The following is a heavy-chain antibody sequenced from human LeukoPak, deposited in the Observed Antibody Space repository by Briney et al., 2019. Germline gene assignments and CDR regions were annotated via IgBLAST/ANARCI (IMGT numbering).Heavy chain of an antibody. CDR2: IYYSGST. Sequence: SETLSLTCAVYGGSFSGYYWSWIRQPPGKGLEWIGYIYYSGSTNYNPSLKSRVTISVDTSKNQFSLKLSSVTAADTAVYYCARGFYYYDSSGYLNWFDPWGQGTLVTVSS. CDR3: ARGFYYYDSSGYLNWFDP. D-gene: IGHD3-22*01. V-gene: IGHV4-59*01. J-gene: IGHJ5*02. CDR1: GGSFSGYY.